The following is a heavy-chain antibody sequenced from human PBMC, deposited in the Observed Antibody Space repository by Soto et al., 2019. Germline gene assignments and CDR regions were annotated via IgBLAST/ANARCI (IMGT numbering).Heavy chain of an antibody. CDR2: IYPGDSDT. CDR1: GYSFTSYW. J-gene: IGHJ6*02. D-gene: IGHD6-13*01. CDR3: ARTAAAGKYYYGVDV. V-gene: IGHV5-51*01. Sequence: RESLKISCKGSGYSFTSYWIGWVRQMPGKGLEWMGIIYPGDSDTRYSPSFQGQVTISADKSISTAYLQWSSLKASDTAIYYCARTAAAGKYYYGVDVWGQGTTVTSP.